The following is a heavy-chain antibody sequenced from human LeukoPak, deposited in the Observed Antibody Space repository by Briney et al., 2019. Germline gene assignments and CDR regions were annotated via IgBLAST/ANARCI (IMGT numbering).Heavy chain of an antibody. Sequence: GGSLRLSCAASGFTFSTYAMSWARQAPGKGLEWVSSISGNSGRTLYTDSVKGRFAISRDNSKNTLYLQMNSLRVEDTAVYYCAKDMQRLYSVAALDYWGQGTLVTVSS. CDR3: AKDMQRLYSVAALDY. CDR1: GFTFSTYA. CDR2: ISGNSGRT. V-gene: IGHV3-23*01. J-gene: IGHJ4*02. D-gene: IGHD2-15*01.